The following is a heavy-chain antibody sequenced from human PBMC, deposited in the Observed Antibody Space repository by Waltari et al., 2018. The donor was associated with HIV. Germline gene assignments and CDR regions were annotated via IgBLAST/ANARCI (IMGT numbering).Heavy chain of an antibody. CDR2: AYNDGTP. CDR1: GVSVTTYY. V-gene: IGHV3-53*01. J-gene: IGHJ4*02. CDR3: ARWTGTYYDS. Sequence: EVQLVESGGGLIQPGGSLRLSCVASGVSVTTYYMSWVRQAPGKGLGVGSMAYNDGTPHYAEYVRGRFSIARDNSQNTLFLQMNSLRVDDTAVYYCARWTGTYYDSWGQGTLVTVSS. D-gene: IGHD3-10*01.